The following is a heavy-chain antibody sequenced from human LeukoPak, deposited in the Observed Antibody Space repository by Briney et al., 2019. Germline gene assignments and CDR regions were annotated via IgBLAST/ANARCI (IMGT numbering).Heavy chain of an antibody. D-gene: IGHD6-19*01. CDR3: AREDDVKHHSSGWLPHPNYHYGMDV. V-gene: IGHV1-18*01. CDR1: GYTFTSYG. CDR2: ISAYNGNT. Sequence: ASVKVSCKASGYTFTSYGITWVRQAQGQGLEWMGWISAYNGNTNYAQKFQGRVTMTTDTSTSTAYMELRSLRSDDTAVYYCAREDDVKHHSSGWLPHPNYHYGMDVWGPGTTVTVSS. J-gene: IGHJ6*02.